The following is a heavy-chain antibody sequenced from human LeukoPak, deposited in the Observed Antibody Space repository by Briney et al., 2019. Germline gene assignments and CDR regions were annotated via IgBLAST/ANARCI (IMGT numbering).Heavy chain of an antibody. J-gene: IGHJ3*02. Sequence: SETLSLTCTVSDYSIRSGFYWGWIRQPPGKGLEWIGTIYHSGDTYYNPSLKSRVTISVDTSKNQFSLKLSSVTAADTAVYYCARSHSYSYNARDAFDIWGQGTMVTVSS. CDR3: ARSHSYSYNARDAFDI. V-gene: IGHV4-38-2*02. CDR2: IYHSGDT. CDR1: DYSIRSGFY. D-gene: IGHD5-18*01.